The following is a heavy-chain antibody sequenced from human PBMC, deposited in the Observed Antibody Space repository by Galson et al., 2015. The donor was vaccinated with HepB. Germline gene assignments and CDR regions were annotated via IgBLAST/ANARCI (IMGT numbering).Heavy chain of an antibody. CDR1: GGTFSSYA. D-gene: IGHD3-10*01. CDR2: IIPIFGTA. CDR3: AREGAESPNDSGGWYFDL. J-gene: IGHJ2*01. Sequence: SVKVSRKASGGTFSSYAISWVRQAPGQGLEWMGGIIPIFGTANYAQKFQGRVTVTADESTSTAYMELSSLRSEDTAVYYCAREGAESPNDSGGWYFDLWGRGTLVTVSS. V-gene: IGHV1-69*13.